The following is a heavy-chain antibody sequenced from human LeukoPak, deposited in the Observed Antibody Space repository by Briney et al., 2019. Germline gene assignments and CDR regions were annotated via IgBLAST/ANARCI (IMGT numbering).Heavy chain of an antibody. J-gene: IGHJ4*02. CDR1: GYTFTSYG. CDR3: ARRGDYYGSGSYYDLGY. D-gene: IGHD3-10*01. Sequence: ASVKVSCKASGYTFTSYGISWVRQAPGQGLEWMGWMSAYNGNTNYAQKLQGRVTMTTDTSTSTAYMELRSLRSDDTAVYYCARRGDYYGSGSYYDLGYWGQGTLVTVSS. V-gene: IGHV1-18*01. CDR2: MSAYNGNT.